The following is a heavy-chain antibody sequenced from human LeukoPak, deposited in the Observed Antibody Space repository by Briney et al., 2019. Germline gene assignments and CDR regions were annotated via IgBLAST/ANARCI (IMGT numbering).Heavy chain of an antibody. Sequence: ASVTVSCTGSGSTFTGYYMHWVRHPPGQGHEWMGWINPNSGGTNYAQKFQGRVTMTRDTPISTAYMELSRLKSDDTAVYYCARGGGLGYCSGDSCYRRFEYWGQGTLVTVSS. V-gene: IGHV1-2*02. J-gene: IGHJ4*02. CDR2: INPNSGGT. CDR3: ARGGGLGYCSGDSCYRRFEY. CDR1: GSTFTGYY. D-gene: IGHD2-15*01.